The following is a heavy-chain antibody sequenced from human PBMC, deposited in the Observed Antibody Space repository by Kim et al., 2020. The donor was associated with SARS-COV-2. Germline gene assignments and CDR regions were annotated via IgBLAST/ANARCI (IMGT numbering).Heavy chain of an antibody. CDR3: ATVFPGYNWNSALVRYFDY. Sequence: ASVKVSCKVSGYTLTELSMHWVRQAPGKGLEWMGGFDPEDGETIYAQKFQGRVTMTEDTSTDTAYMELSSLRSEDTAVYYCATVFPGYNWNSALVRYFDYWGQGTLVTVSS. CDR2: FDPEDGET. D-gene: IGHD1-1*01. V-gene: IGHV1-24*01. J-gene: IGHJ4*02. CDR1: GYTLTELS.